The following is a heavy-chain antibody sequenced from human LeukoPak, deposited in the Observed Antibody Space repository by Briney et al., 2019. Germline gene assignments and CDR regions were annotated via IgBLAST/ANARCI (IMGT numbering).Heavy chain of an antibody. CDR2: MNPNSGNT. J-gene: IGHJ6*03. CDR1: GYTFTSYD. Sequence: ASVKVSCKASGYTFTSYDINWVRQATGQGLEWVGWMNPNSGNTGYAQKFQGRVTMTRNTSISTAYMELSSLTSDDTAVYFCARIPTRAKNFYYYYMDVWGKGTTVTVSS. V-gene: IGHV1-8*01. CDR3: ARIPTRAKNFYYYYMDV.